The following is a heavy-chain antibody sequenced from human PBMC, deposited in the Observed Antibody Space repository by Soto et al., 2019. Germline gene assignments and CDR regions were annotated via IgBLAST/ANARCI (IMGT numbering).Heavy chain of an antibody. CDR2: MSYDGSNE. CDR3: AKDGRHNFDY. J-gene: IGHJ4*02. Sequence: QVQLVESGGGVVQPGRSLRLSCAASGFTFSHYAMHWVRQAPGKGLEWVALMSYDGSNEYYADSVKGRFTISRDNSKNTLYLQMNSLSAEDTAVYYCAKDGRHNFDYWGQGTLVTVSS. V-gene: IGHV3-30*18. CDR1: GFTFSHYA.